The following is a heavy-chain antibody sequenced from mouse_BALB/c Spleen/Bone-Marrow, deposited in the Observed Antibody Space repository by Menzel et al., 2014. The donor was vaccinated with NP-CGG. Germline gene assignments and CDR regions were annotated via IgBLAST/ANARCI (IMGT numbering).Heavy chain of an antibody. V-gene: IGHV5-6-3*01. CDR2: INSNGGST. J-gene: IGHJ4*01. CDR3: ARDGYYVFYAMDY. CDR1: GFTFXSYG. Sequence: EVQRVESGGGLVQPGGSLKLSCAASGFTFXSYGMSWVRQTPDKRLELVATINSNGGSTYYPDSVKGRFTISRDNAKNTLYLQMSSLKSEDTAMYYCARDGYYVFYAMDYWGQGTSVTVSS. D-gene: IGHD2-3*01.